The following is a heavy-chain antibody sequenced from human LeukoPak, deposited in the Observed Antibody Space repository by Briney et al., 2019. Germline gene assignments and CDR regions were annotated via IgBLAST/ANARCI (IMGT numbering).Heavy chain of an antibody. CDR3: ARAYGSGEDWFDP. J-gene: IGHJ5*02. V-gene: IGHV4-61*02. Sequence: PSQTLSLTCTVSGDSISSGSYYWSWIRQPAGKGLEWIGRIYTSGSTNYNPSLKSRVTISVDTSKNQLSLKLSSVTAADTAVYYCARAYGSGEDWFDPWGQGTLVTVSS. CDR1: GDSISSGSYY. CDR2: IYTSGST. D-gene: IGHD3-10*01.